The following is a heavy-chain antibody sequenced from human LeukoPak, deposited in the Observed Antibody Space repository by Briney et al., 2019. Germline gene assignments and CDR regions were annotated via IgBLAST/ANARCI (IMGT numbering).Heavy chain of an antibody. Sequence: GGSLRLSCAASGFSFSDYWMSWVRLPPGKGLEWVANINQGGSEKYYVDSVKGRFTISRDNAKNSLYLQMNSLRAEDTAVYYCARDWALVVADDPPFDYWGQGTLVTVSS. CDR3: ARDWALVVADDPPFDY. V-gene: IGHV3-7*01. CDR2: INQGGSEK. CDR1: GFSFSDYW. D-gene: IGHD2-15*01. J-gene: IGHJ4*02.